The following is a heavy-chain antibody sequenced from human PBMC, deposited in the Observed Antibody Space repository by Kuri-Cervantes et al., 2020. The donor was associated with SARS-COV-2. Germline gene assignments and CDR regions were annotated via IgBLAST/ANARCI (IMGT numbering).Heavy chain of an antibody. CDR1: GFTFIGHA. J-gene: IGHJ5*02. CDR2: ISGSGGRT. CDR3: ARDPTAHYDFWTGYYGNNWFDP. V-gene: IGHV3-23*01. Sequence: GESLKISCAASGFTFIGHAMNWVHQAPGKGLEWVSGISGSGGRTYYADSVKGRFTISRDNSKNTLYLEMNSLRAEDTAVYYCARDPTAHYDFWTGYYGNNWFDPWGQGTLVTVSS. D-gene: IGHD3-3*01.